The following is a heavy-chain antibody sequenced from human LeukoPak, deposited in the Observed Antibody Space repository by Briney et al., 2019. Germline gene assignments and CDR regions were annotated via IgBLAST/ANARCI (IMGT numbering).Heavy chain of an antibody. D-gene: IGHD6-13*01. Sequence: GGSLRLSCAASGFTFSSYSMNWVRQAPGKGLEWVSSISSSSSYIYYADSVKGRFTISGDNAKNSLYLQLNSLRVEDTAVYYCARSWAYSKSFFDYWGQGTLVTVSS. CDR2: ISSSSSYI. CDR1: GFTFSSYS. CDR3: ARSWAYSKSFFDY. J-gene: IGHJ4*02. V-gene: IGHV3-21*01.